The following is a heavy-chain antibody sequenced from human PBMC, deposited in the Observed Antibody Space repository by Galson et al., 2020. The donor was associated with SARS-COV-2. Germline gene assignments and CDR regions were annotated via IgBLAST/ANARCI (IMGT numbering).Heavy chain of an antibody. CDR2: INPSGGST. D-gene: IGHD6-13*01. Sequence: ASVKVSCKASGYTFTSYYMHWVRQAPGQGLEWMGIINPSGGSTSYAQKFQGRVTMTRDTSTSTVYMELSSLRSEDTAVYYCAREEGISSWFDVTYYYYYMDVWGKGTTVTVSS. CDR1: GYTFTSYY. J-gene: IGHJ6*03. V-gene: IGHV1-46*01. CDR3: AREEGISSWFDVTYYYYYMDV.